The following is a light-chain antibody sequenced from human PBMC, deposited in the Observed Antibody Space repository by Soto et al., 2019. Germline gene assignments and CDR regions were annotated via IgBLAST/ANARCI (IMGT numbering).Light chain of an antibody. J-gene: IGKJ2*01. CDR1: QTISFY. V-gene: IGKV1-39*01. CDR3: QQSFSTPHT. Sequence: IQMTQSPSSLSASVGDTVTITCRASQTISFYLNWYQQKPGRTPNLLIYVTSSLQSGVPSRFDGSGSGTEFTLTISSLQPDDFATYYCQQSFSTPHTFGQGTKLELK. CDR2: VTS.